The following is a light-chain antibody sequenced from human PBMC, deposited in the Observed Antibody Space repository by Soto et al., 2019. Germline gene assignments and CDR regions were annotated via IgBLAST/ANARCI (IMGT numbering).Light chain of an antibody. V-gene: IGKV3D-15*01. CDR2: GAS. CDR1: QSVSTN. CDR3: QQYSNWPPWT. Sequence: IVMTQSPATLSVSPGQRATLSCRASQSVSTNLAWYQQKPGQAPRLLIYGASTRATGIPARFSGSGSGTEFTLTISGLQSDDLAVYYCQQYSNWPPWTFGQGTRVDFK. J-gene: IGKJ1*01.